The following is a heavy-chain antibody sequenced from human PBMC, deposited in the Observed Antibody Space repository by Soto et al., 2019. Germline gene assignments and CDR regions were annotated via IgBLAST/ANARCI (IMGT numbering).Heavy chain of an antibody. J-gene: IGHJ6*02. CDR2: IWYDGSNK. CDR1: GFTFSSYG. D-gene: IGHD3-3*01. V-gene: IGHV3-33*01. CDR3: ASNVRYYDFWSGYYGMDV. Sequence: QVQLVESGGGVVQPGRSLRLPCAASGFTFSSYGMHWVRQAPGKGLEWVAVIWYDGSNKYYADSVKGRFTISRDNSKNTLYLQMNSLRAEDTAVYYCASNVRYYDFWSGYYGMDVWGQGTTVTVSS.